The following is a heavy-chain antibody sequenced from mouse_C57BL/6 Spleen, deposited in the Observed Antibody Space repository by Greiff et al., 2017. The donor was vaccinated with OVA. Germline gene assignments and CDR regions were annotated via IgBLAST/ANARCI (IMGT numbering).Heavy chain of an antibody. J-gene: IGHJ4*01. D-gene: IGHD4-1*01. CDR3: ARRDWDAMDY. Sequence: QVQLQQPGAELVKPGASVKLSCKASGYTFTSYWMQWVKQRPGQGLEWIGEIDPSAGYTNYNQKFKGKATLTVDTSSSTAYMQLSSLTSEDSAVYYCARRDWDAMDYWGQGTSVTVSS. V-gene: IGHV1-50*01. CDR2: IDPSAGYT. CDR1: GYTFTSYW.